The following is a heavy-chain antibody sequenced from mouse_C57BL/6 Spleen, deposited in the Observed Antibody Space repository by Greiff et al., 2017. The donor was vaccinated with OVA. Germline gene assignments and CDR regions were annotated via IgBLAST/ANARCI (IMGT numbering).Heavy chain of an antibody. CDR1: GFTFSSYG. CDR3: ASSSYNY. V-gene: IGHV5-6*02. D-gene: IGHD1-1*01. CDR2: ISSGGSYT. Sequence: EVKLVESGGDLVKPGGSLKLSCAASGFTFSSYGMSWVRQTPDKRLEWVATISSGGSYTYYPDSVKGRFTISRDNAKNTLYLQMSSLKSEDTAMYYCASSSYNYWGQGTTLTVSS. J-gene: IGHJ2*01.